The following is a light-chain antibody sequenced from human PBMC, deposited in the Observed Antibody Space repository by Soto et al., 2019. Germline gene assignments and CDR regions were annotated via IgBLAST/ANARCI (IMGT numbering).Light chain of an antibody. CDR3: SSYTSINTVV. Sequence: QSALTQPASVSGSPGQSITISCTGTRDDIGDYNYISWYQQHPGKAPKLIIYEVNDRPSEVSNRFSGSKSGNTASLTISGLQAEDEATYLCSSYTSINTVVFGGGTQLTVL. CDR1: RDDIGDYNY. J-gene: IGLJ2*01. V-gene: IGLV2-14*01. CDR2: EVN.